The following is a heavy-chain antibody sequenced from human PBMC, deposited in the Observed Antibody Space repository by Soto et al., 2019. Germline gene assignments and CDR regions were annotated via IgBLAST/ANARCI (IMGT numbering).Heavy chain of an antibody. D-gene: IGHD3-22*01. V-gene: IGHV4-30-4*01. CDR2: IYYTGTT. CDR3: ARVPDYSETTGYFYFDT. Sequence: PSETLSLACTVSGGSISIADYYWSWIRQPPGEGMEWIGFIYYTGTTYFNPSLKSRVTMSVDTSKNQFSLKLNSVTSADTAVYYCARVPDYSETTGYFYFDTWGQGILVT. CDR1: GGSISIADYY. J-gene: IGHJ4*02.